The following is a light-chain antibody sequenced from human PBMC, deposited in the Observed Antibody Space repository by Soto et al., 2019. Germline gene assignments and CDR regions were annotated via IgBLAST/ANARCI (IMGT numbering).Light chain of an antibody. CDR1: QSVRNY. Sequence: DIQMTQSPSSLSASVGDRVTIVCRASQSVRNYLNWYQQKSGEAPKLLIFYASTLESGVPSRFSGSGSGTEFTLTITSLQPVDFATYYCQQSSSIPPTFGQGTKIEIK. J-gene: IGKJ2*01. CDR2: YAS. CDR3: QQSSSIPPT. V-gene: IGKV1-39*01.